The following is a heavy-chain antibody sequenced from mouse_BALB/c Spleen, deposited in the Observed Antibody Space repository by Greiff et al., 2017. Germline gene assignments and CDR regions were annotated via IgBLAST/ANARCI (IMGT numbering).Heavy chain of an antibody. CDR3: ARDSYYAMDY. Sequence: VQLVESGPGLVAPSQTLSITCTVSGFSLTSYCVHWVRQPPGKGLEWLGVIWAGGSTNYNSALMSRLSISKDNSKSQVFLKMNSLQTDDTAMYYCARDSYYAMDYWGQGTSVTVSS. CDR1: GFSLTSYC. CDR2: IWAGGST. V-gene: IGHV2-9*02. J-gene: IGHJ4*01.